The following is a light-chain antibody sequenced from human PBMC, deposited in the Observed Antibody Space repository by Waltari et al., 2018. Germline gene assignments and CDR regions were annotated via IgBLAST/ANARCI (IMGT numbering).Light chain of an antibody. V-gene: IGKV3-20*01. Sequence: EIVLTQSPGTLSLSPGERATLSCRASQPISSNYLAWYQQNPGQAPRLLIFAASNRAAGIPDRFSGSGSGTDFTLTISRLEPEHLAVYYCQQYGSSPWTFGQGTKVEIK. CDR3: QQYGSSPWT. J-gene: IGKJ1*01. CDR1: QPISSNY. CDR2: AAS.